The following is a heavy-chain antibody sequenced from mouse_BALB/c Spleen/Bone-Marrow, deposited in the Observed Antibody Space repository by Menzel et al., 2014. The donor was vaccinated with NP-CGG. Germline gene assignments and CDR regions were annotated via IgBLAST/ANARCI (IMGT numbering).Heavy chain of an antibody. D-gene: IGHD2-14*01. CDR1: DCNNKDTY. J-gene: IGHJ1*01. Sequence: EVQLQQSGAELVKPGASGKLSCTASDCNNKDTYMHWVKQRPEQGLEWIGRIDPANGNTKYDPKFQGKATITADTSSNTAYLQLSSLTSEDTAVYYCATYRYGWYFDVWGAGTTVTVSS. V-gene: IGHV14-3*02. CDR3: ATYRYGWYFDV. CDR2: IDPANGNT.